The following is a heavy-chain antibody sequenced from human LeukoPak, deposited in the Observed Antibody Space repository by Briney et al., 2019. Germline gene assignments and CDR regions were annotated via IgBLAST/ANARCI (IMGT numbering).Heavy chain of an antibody. J-gene: IGHJ4*02. Sequence: ASVKVSCKASGYIFVNCYIHWVRQAPGQGLEWMGIINPSGGSTSYAQKFQGRVTVTRDTSTSTVYMELSSLRSEDTAVYYCARDPNYADLDYWGQGTLVTVSS. CDR1: GYIFVNCY. CDR2: INPSGGST. CDR3: ARDPNYADLDY. D-gene: IGHD1-7*01. V-gene: IGHV1-46*01.